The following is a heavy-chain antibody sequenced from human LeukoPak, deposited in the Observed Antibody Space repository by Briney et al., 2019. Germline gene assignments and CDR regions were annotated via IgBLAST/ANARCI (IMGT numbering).Heavy chain of an antibody. CDR3: ARGRGVRGVISDY. Sequence: PGGSLRLSCAASGFTFSSYWMSWVRQAPGKGLEWVANIKQDGSEKYYVVSVKGRFTISRDNAKNSLYLQMNSLRAEDTAVYYCARGRGVRGVISDYWGQGTLVTVSS. D-gene: IGHD3-10*01. V-gene: IGHV3-7*01. CDR2: IKQDGSEK. CDR1: GFTFSSYW. J-gene: IGHJ4*02.